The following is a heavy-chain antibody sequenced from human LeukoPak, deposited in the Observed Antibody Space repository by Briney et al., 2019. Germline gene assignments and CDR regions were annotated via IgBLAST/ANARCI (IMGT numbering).Heavy chain of an antibody. J-gene: IGHJ3*02. CDR1: GYTFTGYY. V-gene: IGHV1-2*06. D-gene: IGHD3-16*02. CDR2: INPNSGGT. Sequence: GASVKVSCKASGYTFTGYYMHWGRQAPGQGLEWMGRINPNSGGTNYAQTLQGRVTMTRGTSISTAYMELSRLRSDDTAVYYCARAMFIGKYDYVWGSYRHHDAFDIWGQGTMVTVSS. CDR3: ARAMFIGKYDYVWGSYRHHDAFDI.